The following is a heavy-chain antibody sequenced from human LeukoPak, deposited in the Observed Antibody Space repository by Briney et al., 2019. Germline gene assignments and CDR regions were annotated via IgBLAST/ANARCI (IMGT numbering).Heavy chain of an antibody. CDR1: GGSISSYY. CDR3: ARDRVWGGSDAFDI. J-gene: IGHJ3*02. CDR2: IYYSGST. D-gene: IGHD5-12*01. Sequence: SETLSLTCTVSGGSISSYYWSWIRQPPGKGLEWIGYIYYSGSTNYNPSLKSRVTISVDTSKNQFSLKLSSVTAADTAVYYCARDRVWGGSDAFDIWGQGTMVTVSS. V-gene: IGHV4-59*01.